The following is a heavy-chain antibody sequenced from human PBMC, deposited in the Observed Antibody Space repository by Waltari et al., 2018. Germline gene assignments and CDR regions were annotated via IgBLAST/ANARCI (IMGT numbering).Heavy chain of an antibody. CDR3: ARDGGMIVVVQFDY. Sequence: QVQLQESGPGLAKPSETLSLTCAVPGYSISSGYYWGWIRQPPGKGLEWIGSIYHSGSTYYNPSLKSRVTISVDTSKNQFSLKLSSVTAADTAVYYCARDGGMIVVVQFDYWGQGTLVTVSS. V-gene: IGHV4-38-2*02. J-gene: IGHJ4*02. CDR2: IYHSGST. CDR1: GYSISSGYY. D-gene: IGHD3-22*01.